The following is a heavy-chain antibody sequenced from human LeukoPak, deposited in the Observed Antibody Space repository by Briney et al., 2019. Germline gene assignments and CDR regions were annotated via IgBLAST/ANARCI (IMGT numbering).Heavy chain of an antibody. J-gene: IGHJ4*02. D-gene: IGHD1-7*01. V-gene: IGHV3-21*01. Sequence: PGGSLTLSCAASGFTFSSYSMNWVRQAPGKGLEWVSCISSSSSYIYYADSVKGRFTISRDNAKNSLYLQMNSLRAEDTAVYYCARAHNWKYGSFDFWGQGTLVTVSS. CDR2: ISSSSSYI. CDR1: GFTFSSYS. CDR3: ARAHNWKYGSFDF.